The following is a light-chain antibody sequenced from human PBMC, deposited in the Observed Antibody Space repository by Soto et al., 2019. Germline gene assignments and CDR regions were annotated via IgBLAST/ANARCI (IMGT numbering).Light chain of an antibody. V-gene: IGLV1-40*01. J-gene: IGLJ1*01. CDR3: QSYDSSLSGFYV. CDR1: SSNIGAGYD. CDR2: ANS. Sequence: QSVLTQPPSVSGAPGQRVTISCTGSSSNIGAGYDAHWYQQLPGGAPKLLIYANSNRPSGVPDRFSGSRSGTSASLAITGLQAEDEADYSCQSYDSSLSGFYVFGTGTKVTVL.